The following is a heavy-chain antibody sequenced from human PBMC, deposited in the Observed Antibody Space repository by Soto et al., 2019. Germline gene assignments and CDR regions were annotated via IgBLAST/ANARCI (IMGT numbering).Heavy chain of an antibody. D-gene: IGHD3-10*01. CDR1: GFTFSSYA. CDR3: AKKRGSDYYGSGSTLYYMDV. Sequence: EVQLLESGGGLVQPGGSLRLSCAASGFTFSSYAMSWVRQAPGKGLEWVSAISGSGGSTYYADSVKGRFTISRDNSKNTLYLQINSLRAEDTAVYYCAKKRGSDYYGSGSTLYYMDVWGKGTTVTVSS. V-gene: IGHV3-23*01. CDR2: ISGSGGST. J-gene: IGHJ6*03.